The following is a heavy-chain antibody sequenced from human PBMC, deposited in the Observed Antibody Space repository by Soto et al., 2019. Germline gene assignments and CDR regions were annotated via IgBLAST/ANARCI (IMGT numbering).Heavy chain of an antibody. CDR3: ARVVAARRGYFDY. CDR2: IYYSGST. J-gene: IGHJ4*02. Sequence: SETLSLTCTVSGGSISSGGYYWSWIRHHPGKGLEWIGYIYYSGSTYYNPALKSRVTISVDTSKNQFSLKLSSVTAADTVVYYCARVVAARRGYFDYWGQGTLVTV. V-gene: IGHV4-31*03. CDR1: GGSISSGGYY. D-gene: IGHD6-6*01.